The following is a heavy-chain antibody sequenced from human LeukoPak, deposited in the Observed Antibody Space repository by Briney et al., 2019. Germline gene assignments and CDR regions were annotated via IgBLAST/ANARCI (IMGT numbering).Heavy chain of an antibody. J-gene: IGHJ6*03. CDR2: IYYIGST. Sequence: SETLSLTCTVSGGSISSHYWSWVRQPPGKGLEWIGYIYYIGSTNYNPSLKSRVTISVDTSKNQFSLKLSSVTAADTAVYYCARVWGDIVVVPPYMDVWGKGTTVTVSS. D-gene: IGHD2-2*01. V-gene: IGHV4-59*11. CDR3: ARVWGDIVVVPPYMDV. CDR1: GGSISSHY.